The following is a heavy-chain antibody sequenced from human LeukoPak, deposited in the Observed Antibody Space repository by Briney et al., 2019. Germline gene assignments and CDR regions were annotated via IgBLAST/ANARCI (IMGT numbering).Heavy chain of an antibody. CDR1: GFTVSSNY. CDR2: IYSGGST. Sequence: PGGSLRLSCAASGFTVSSNYMSWVRQAPGKGLEWVSVIYSGGSTYYADSVKGRFTISRDNSKNTLYLQMNSLRAEDTAVYYCARGLYSNTYYFDYWGQGTPVTVSS. D-gene: IGHD4-11*01. J-gene: IGHJ4*02. V-gene: IGHV3-53*01. CDR3: ARGLYSNTYYFDY.